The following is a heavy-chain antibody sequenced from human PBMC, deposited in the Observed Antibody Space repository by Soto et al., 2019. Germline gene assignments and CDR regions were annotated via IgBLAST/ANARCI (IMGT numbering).Heavy chain of an antibody. J-gene: IGHJ3*01. CDR1: GDSVSSGSHH. CDR2: IYFTGRT. V-gene: IGHV4-61*03. D-gene: IGHD2-21*01. CDR3: ARDLVAIGGRVYAFDL. Sequence: QVQLQESGPGLVRPSETLSLTCTVAGDSVSSGSHHWNWIRQAPGKGLEWIGAIYFTGRTNHNPSLKSRVTISVDTCKKHLSLNLTSVTAADTAVYYCARDLVAIGGRVYAFDLWGQGTMVTVSS.